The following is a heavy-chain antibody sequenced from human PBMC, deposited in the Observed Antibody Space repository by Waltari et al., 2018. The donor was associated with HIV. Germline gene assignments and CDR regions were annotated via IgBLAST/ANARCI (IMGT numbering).Heavy chain of an antibody. V-gene: IGHV3-43*01. D-gene: IGHD2-15*01. CDR3: VKGWSNYYYGMDV. Sequence: VSLISWDGGSTVYADTVKGRFTISRDNSKNRLYLQMNSLTVDDTALYYCVKGWSNYYYGMDVWGQGTTVTVS. CDR2: ISWDGGST. J-gene: IGHJ6*02.